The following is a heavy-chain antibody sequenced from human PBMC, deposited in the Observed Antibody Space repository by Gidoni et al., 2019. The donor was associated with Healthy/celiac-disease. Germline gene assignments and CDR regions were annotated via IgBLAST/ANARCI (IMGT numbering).Heavy chain of an antibody. V-gene: IGHV4-59*01. CDR2: IYYSGST. D-gene: IGHD3-3*01. CDR1: GGSISSYY. CDR3: ARAGPDYDFWSGYYMGSDRRWFDP. J-gene: IGHJ5*02. Sequence: QVQLQESGPGLVKPGGSISSYYWSWIRQPPGKGLEWIGYIYYSGSTNYNPSLKSRVTISVDTSKNQFSLKLSSVTAADTAVYYCARAGPDYDFWSGYYMGSDRRWFDPWGQGTLVTVSS.